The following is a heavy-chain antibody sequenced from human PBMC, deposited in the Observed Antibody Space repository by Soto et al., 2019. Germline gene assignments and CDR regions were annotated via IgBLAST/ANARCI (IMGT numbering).Heavy chain of an antibody. CDR2: INRDGSST. Sequence: GGSLRLSCAASGFTFRSYWMHWVRQAPGKGLVWVSRINRDGSSTSYADSVKGRVTISRDTAKNTLYLQMNSLRAEDTAVYYCARGDRGAFDLWGQGTMVTVSS. CDR1: GFTFRSYW. J-gene: IGHJ3*01. CDR3: ARGDRGAFDL. V-gene: IGHV3-74*01. D-gene: IGHD2-21*02.